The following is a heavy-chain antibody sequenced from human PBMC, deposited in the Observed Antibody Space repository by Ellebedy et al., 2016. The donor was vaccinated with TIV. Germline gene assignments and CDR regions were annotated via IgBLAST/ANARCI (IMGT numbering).Heavy chain of an antibody. V-gene: IGHV4-59*01. J-gene: IGHJ4*02. CDR3: ARGSGWLIFDY. CDR2: IYYSGST. CDR1: GGSISSYY. D-gene: IGHD6-19*01. Sequence: MPSETLSLTCTVSGGSISSYYWSRIRQPPGKGLEWIGYIYYSGSTNYNPSLKSRVTISVDTSKNQFSLKLSSVTAADTAVYYCARGSGWLIFDYWGQGTLVTVSS.